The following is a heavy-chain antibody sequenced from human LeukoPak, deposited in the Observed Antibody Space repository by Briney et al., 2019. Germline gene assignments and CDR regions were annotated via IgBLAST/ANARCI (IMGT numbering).Heavy chain of an antibody. CDR1: GGSISSSSYY. Sequence: SETLSLTCTVSGGSISSSSYYWGWIRQPPGKGLEWIGSIYYSGSTYYNPSLKSRVTISVDTSKNQFSLKLSSVTAADTAVYYCARNCGSSVAGLFDYWGQGTLVTVSS. J-gene: IGHJ4*02. CDR2: IYYSGST. D-gene: IGHD6-19*01. V-gene: IGHV4-39*07. CDR3: ARNCGSSVAGLFDY.